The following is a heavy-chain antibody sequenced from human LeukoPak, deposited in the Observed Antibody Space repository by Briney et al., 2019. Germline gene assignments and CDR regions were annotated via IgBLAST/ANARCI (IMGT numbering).Heavy chain of an antibody. Sequence: ASVKVSCKASGYTFTSYAMNWVRQAPGQGLEWMGWINTNTGNPTYAQGFTGRFVFSLDTSVSTAYLQISSLKAEDTAVYYCARKMPFIAAAGNNWFDPWGQGTLVTVSS. CDR1: GYTFTSYA. V-gene: IGHV7-4-1*02. CDR3: ARKMPFIAAAGNNWFDP. CDR2: INTNTGNP. D-gene: IGHD6-13*01. J-gene: IGHJ5*02.